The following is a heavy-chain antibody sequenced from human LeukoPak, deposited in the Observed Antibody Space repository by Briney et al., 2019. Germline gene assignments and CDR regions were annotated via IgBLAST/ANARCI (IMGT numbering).Heavy chain of an antibody. V-gene: IGHV4-4*07. Sequence: SETLSLTCTVSGGSISSYYWSWIRQPAGKGLEWIGRIYTSGSTNYNPSLKSRVTMSVDTSKNQFSLKLSSVTAADTAVYYCARALRIAARGGGHMDVWGKGTTVTVSS. CDR3: ARALRIAARGGGHMDV. CDR1: GGSISSYY. D-gene: IGHD6-6*01. CDR2: IYTSGST. J-gene: IGHJ6*03.